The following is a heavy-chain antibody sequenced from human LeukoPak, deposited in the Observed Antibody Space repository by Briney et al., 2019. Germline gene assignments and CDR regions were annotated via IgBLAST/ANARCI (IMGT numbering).Heavy chain of an antibody. Sequence: ASVEVSCKASGYTFTGYYMHWVRQAPGQGLEWMGWINPNSGGTNYAQKFQGRVTMTRDTSISTAYMELSRLRSDDTAVYYCASYYYDSSGYYYWDYWGQGTLVAVSS. V-gene: IGHV1-2*02. D-gene: IGHD3-22*01. CDR3: ASYYYDSSGYYYWDY. CDR2: INPNSGGT. CDR1: GYTFTGYY. J-gene: IGHJ4*02.